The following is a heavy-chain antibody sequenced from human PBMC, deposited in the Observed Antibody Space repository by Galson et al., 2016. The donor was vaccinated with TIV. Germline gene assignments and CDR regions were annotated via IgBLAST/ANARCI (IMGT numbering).Heavy chain of an antibody. J-gene: IGHJ4*02. CDR2: IDWDDDI. V-gene: IGHV2-70*11. CDR3: ARTSYYYDSSGYYEGILYFDY. Sequence: PALVKPTQTLTLTCSFSGFSLSTSGMCVSWIRQPPGKALGWLARIDWDDDIYYSPFMKTRLTISKDTSKNQVVLTMTNLDPVDTATYYCARTSYYYDSSGYYEGILYFDYWGQGSRVTVSS. CDR1: GFSLSTSGMC. D-gene: IGHD3-22*01.